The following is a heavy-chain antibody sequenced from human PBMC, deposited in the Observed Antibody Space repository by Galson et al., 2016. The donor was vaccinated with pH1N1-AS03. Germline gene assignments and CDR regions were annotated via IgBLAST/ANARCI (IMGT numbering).Heavy chain of an antibody. Sequence: LRLSCAASGLTFSRKDMYWVRQATGKGLEWVSTIDTTGHTFYLGSVKGRFTVSREDAKNSLDLQMNSLRAEDTAVYCCAVWGYISNTHGLNVWGKGTTVTVSS. D-gene: IGHD5-18*01. J-gene: IGHJ6*04. CDR1: GLTFSRKD. V-gene: IGHV3-13*01. CDR2: IDTTGHT. CDR3: AVWGYISNTHGLNV.